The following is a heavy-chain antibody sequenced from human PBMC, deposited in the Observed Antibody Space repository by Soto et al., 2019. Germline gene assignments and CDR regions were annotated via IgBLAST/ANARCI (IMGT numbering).Heavy chain of an antibody. D-gene: IGHD5-18*01. V-gene: IGHV3-74*01. J-gene: IGHJ6*03. CDR3: ARVREGYSYVRMYYYYMDV. CDR1: GFTFSSYW. CDR2: INSDGSST. Sequence: GGSLRLSCAASGFTFSSYWMHWVRQAPGKGLVWVSRINSDGSSTSYADSVKGRFTISRDNAKNTLYLQMNSLRAEDTAVYYCARVREGYSYVRMYYYYMDVWGKGTTVTVSS.